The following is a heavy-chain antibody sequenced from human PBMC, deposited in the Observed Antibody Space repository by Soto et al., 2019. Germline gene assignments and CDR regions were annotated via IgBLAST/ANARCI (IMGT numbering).Heavy chain of an antibody. D-gene: IGHD3-16*01. Sequence: PSETLSLTCTVSGGSISSSTYYWGWMLQPPGKGLEWIASFFIGGNTYYNPSLKSRVTISVDTSKNQFSLKLSSVTAADTAVYYCARHWALGPPPDYWGQGTLVTVSS. J-gene: IGHJ4*02. V-gene: IGHV4-39*01. CDR2: FFIGGNT. CDR1: GGSISSSTYY. CDR3: ARHWALGPPPDY.